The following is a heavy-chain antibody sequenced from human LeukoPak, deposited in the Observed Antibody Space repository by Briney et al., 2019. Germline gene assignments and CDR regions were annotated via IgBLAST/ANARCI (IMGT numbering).Heavy chain of an antibody. D-gene: IGHD3-22*01. J-gene: IGHJ4*02. CDR2: IYSDGST. V-gene: IGHV3-53*01. Sequence: PGGSLRLSCAASGFTVSSNYMSWVRQAPGKGLEWVSEIYSDGSTYYAASVKGRFSISRDNSKNTLYLQMNSLRAEDTAVYYCAKVFAYYYDSSGYTAHGYWGQGTLVTVSS. CDR1: GFTVSSNY. CDR3: AKVFAYYYDSSGYTAHGY.